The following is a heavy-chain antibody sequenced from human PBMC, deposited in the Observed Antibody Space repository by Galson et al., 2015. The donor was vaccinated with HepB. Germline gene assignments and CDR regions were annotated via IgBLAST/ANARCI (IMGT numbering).Heavy chain of an antibody. CDR3: ARHKLGAVAVNFDY. D-gene: IGHD6-19*01. Sequence: YWSWIRQPPGKGLEWIGYIYYSGSTNYNPSLKSRVTISVDTSKNQFSLKLSSVTAADTAVYYCARHKLGAVAVNFDYWGQGTLVTVSS. CDR2: IYYSGST. J-gene: IGHJ4*02. V-gene: IGHV4-59*08. CDR1: Y.